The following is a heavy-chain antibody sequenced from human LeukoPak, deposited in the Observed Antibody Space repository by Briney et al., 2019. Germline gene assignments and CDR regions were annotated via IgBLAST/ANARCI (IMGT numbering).Heavy chain of an antibody. V-gene: IGHV4-4*07. D-gene: IGHD3-22*01. CDR2: IYTSGST. J-gene: IGHJ4*02. CDR3: ARDTYYYDSSGYWADY. CDR1: GGSISSYY. Sequence: SETLSLTCAVSGGSISSYYWSWIRQPAGKGLEWIGRIYTSGSTNYNPSLKSRVTMSVDTSKNQFSLKLSSVTAADTAVYYCARDTYYYDSSGYWADYWGQGTLVTVSS.